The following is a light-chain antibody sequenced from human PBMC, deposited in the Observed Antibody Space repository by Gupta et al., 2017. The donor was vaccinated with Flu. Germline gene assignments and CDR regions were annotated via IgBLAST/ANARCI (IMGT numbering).Light chain of an antibody. CDR2: GAS. V-gene: IGKV3-11*01. CDR3: QQRRSWPQT. Sequence: ERASLAGSGRRIVVEYVGWYCELPSQCSRLIINGASKRAPGIPARFSGSGSGTDFTLTISRLEPEDVAIYYCQQRRSWPQTFGGGTKVEIK. J-gene: IGKJ4*01. CDR1: RIVVEY.